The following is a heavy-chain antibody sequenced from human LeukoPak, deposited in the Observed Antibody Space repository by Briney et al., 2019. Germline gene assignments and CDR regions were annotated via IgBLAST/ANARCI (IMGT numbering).Heavy chain of an antibody. CDR1: GYTFTSYG. D-gene: IGHD3-3*01. CDR2: ISAYNGNT. CDR3: ARSTTYYDFWSGPRGAFDI. J-gene: IGHJ3*02. V-gene: IGHV1-18*01. Sequence: ASVKVSCKASGYTFTSYGISWVRQAPGQGLEWMGWISAYNGNTNYAQKLQGRVTMTTDTSTSTAYMELRSLRSDDTAVYYCARSTTYYDFWSGPRGAFDIWGQGTMVTVSS.